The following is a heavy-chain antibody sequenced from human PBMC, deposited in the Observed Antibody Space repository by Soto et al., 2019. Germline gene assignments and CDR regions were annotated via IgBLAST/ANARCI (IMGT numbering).Heavy chain of an antibody. CDR2: IRGSGSST. Sequence: GGSLRLSCAASGFTFSSYAMSWVRQAPGKGLEWVSAIRGSGSSTYYADSVKGRFTISRDNSKNTLYLQMNSLRAEDTAVYYCAKDAHYSRYDYVFDYWGQGTLVTVSS. CDR1: GFTFSSYA. D-gene: IGHD5-12*01. CDR3: AKDAHYSRYDYVFDY. J-gene: IGHJ4*02. V-gene: IGHV3-23*01.